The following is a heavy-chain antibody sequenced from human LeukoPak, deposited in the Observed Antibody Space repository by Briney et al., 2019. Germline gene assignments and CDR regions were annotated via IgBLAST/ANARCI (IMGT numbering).Heavy chain of an antibody. J-gene: IGHJ5*02. CDR2: IYPGDSDT. CDR3: ARHRITGTTLSWFDP. V-gene: IGHV5-51*01. CDR1: RYSFTSYW. Sequence: GESLKISCKGSRYSFTSYWIGWVRQMPGKGLEWMGIIYPGDSDTRYSPSFQGQVTISADKSISTAYLQWSSLKASDTAMYYCARHRITGTTLSWFDPWGQGTLVTVSS. D-gene: IGHD1-20*01.